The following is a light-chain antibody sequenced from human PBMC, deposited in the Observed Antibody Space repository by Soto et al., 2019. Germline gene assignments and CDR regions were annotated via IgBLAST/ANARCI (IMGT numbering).Light chain of an antibody. V-gene: IGLV2-14*03. J-gene: IGLJ1*01. CDR3: SSYTSSSLHV. CDR2: DVS. Sequence: QSVLTQPASVSGSPGQSITISCTGTSSDIGGYNYVSWYQQHSGKAPKLMIYDVSNRPSGVSNRFSGSKSGNTASLTISGLQAEDEADYYCSSYTSSSLHVFGTGTKVTV. CDR1: SSDIGGYNY.